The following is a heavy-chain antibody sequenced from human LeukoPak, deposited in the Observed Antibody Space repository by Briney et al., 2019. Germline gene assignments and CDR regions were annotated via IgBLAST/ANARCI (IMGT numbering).Heavy chain of an antibody. CDR2: ISYDGSKK. CDR3: ARDGEAAAGTDEVFDY. Sequence: QPGGSLRLSCAVSGFTFSSYGMDWVRQAPGKGLEWVAVISYDGSKKYYVDSVKGRFTISRDNSKNTLYLQMNSLRAEDTAVYYCARDGEAAAGTDEVFDYWGQGTLVTVSS. D-gene: IGHD6-13*01. J-gene: IGHJ4*02. CDR1: GFTFSSYG. V-gene: IGHV3-30*03.